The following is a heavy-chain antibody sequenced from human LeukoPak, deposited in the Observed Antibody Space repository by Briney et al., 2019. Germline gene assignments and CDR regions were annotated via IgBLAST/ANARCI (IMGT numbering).Heavy chain of an antibody. CDR1: GGTFSSYA. CDR3: ATTYGYCSGGSCRNYYYGMDV. CDR2: IIPILGIA. J-gene: IGHJ6*02. D-gene: IGHD2-15*01. Sequence: SVKVSCKASGGTFSSYAISWVRQAPGQGLEWMGRIIPILGIANYAQKFQGRVTITADKSTSTAYMELSSLRSEDTAVYYCATTYGYCSGGSCRNYYYGMDVWGQGTTVTVSS. V-gene: IGHV1-69*04.